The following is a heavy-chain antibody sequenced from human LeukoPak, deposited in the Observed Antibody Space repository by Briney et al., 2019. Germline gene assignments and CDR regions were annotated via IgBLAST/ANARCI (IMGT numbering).Heavy chain of an antibody. D-gene: IGHD6-19*01. V-gene: IGHV4-39*01. CDR2: IYYSGST. J-gene: IGHJ5*02. CDR1: GGSLSSTSYY. CDR3: ARQGRGYSSGWYLGWFDP. Sequence: PSETLSLTCTVSGGSLSSTSYYWGWIRQPPGKGLEWIGSIYYSGSTDYNPSLKSRVTISVDTSKNHFSLKLSSVTAADTAVYYCARQGRGYSSGWYLGWFDPWGQGTLVTVSS.